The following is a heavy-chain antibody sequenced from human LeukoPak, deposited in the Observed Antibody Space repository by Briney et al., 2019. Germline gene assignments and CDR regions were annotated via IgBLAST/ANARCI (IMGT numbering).Heavy chain of an antibody. J-gene: IGHJ4*02. V-gene: IGHV4-38-2*01. CDR1: GYSISSGYY. CDR2: IYHSGST. Sequence: PSETLSLTCAVSGYSISSGYYWGWIRPPPGKGLEWIGSIYHSGSTYFSSSLKSRVTISVDTSNNQFSLRLRSVTAADTAVYYCARHRYYYDSSGSYYFDYWGQGALVTVSS. D-gene: IGHD3-22*01. CDR3: ARHRYYYDSSGSYYFDY.